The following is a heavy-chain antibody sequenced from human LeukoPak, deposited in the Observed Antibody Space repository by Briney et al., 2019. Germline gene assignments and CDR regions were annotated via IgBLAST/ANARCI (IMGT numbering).Heavy chain of an antibody. CDR1: AYTFTNYG. CDR3: ARDHPTGAGYQGGIDY. CDR2: TTIYNGYT. V-gene: IGHV1-18*01. J-gene: IGHJ4*02. Sequence: AAVKVSCKASAYTFTNYGISRVRHAPGQGLEWKGWTTIYNGYTNYAQKLQGRVTMTTDTSTSTAYMELRSLRSDDTAVYYCARDHPTGAGYQGGIDYWGQGTLVTVSS. D-gene: IGHD6-19*01.